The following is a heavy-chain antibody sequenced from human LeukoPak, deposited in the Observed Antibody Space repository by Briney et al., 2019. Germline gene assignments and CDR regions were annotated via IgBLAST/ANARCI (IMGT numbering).Heavy chain of an antibody. CDR3: AKDNRRHYTSGPNPDSLH. J-gene: IGHJ4*02. V-gene: IGHV3-9*01. D-gene: IGHD6-19*01. Sequence: GGSLRLSCAGSGFIFNNYAMHWVRHPPGKGLEWVSGISWNSGSIDYADSVKGRFTISRDNAKNSLYLQMNSLRVEDTAFYYCAKDNRRHYTSGPNPDSLHWGQGALVTVSS. CDR2: ISWNSGSI. CDR1: GFIFNNYA.